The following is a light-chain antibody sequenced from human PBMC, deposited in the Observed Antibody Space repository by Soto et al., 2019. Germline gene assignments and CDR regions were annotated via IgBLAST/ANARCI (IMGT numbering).Light chain of an antibody. CDR2: GAS. V-gene: IGKV3-15*01. J-gene: IGKJ2*01. Sequence: EMVMTQSPATLSVSPGERATLSCRASQNLSRNLAWYHQRTGQATSLLIYGASTRATGIPARFSGSGSGTDYTLTISSLQSEDFAFYYWQQYDNWPHIFGQGTKLEIK. CDR1: QNLSRN. CDR3: QQYDNWPHI.